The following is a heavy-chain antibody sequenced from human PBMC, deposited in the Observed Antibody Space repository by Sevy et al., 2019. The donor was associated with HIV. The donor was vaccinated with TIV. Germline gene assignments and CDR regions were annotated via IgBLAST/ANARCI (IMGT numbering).Heavy chain of an antibody. CDR3: ARDRGYCSGGSCYIQQ. J-gene: IGHJ1*01. CDR1: GYTFTSNG. V-gene: IGHV1-18*01. D-gene: IGHD2-15*01. CDR2: INTNNGNA. Sequence: ASVKVSCRASGYTFTSNGIAWVRQAPGQGLEWMGWINTNNGNANYAQKYQGRVTMTTDTSTSTGYMELRSLRSGDTAMYYCARDRGYCSGGSCYIQQWGQGTLVTVSS.